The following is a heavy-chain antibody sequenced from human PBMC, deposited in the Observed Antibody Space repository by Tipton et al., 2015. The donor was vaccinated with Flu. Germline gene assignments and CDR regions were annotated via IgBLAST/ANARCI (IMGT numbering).Heavy chain of an antibody. J-gene: IGHJ5*02. CDR3: ARRDYSNYVSDPKSWFDP. D-gene: IGHD4-11*01. V-gene: IGHV4-38-2*01. Sequence: TLSLTCAVSGDSISSDYYWAWIRQFPGRGLEWIGTVSRTGSSNDLPSLKSRVTISIDTSKNQFSLKMKSVAAADMAVYYCARRDYSNYVSDPKSWFDPWGQGTLVAVSS. CDR1: GDSISSDYY. CDR2: VSRTGSS.